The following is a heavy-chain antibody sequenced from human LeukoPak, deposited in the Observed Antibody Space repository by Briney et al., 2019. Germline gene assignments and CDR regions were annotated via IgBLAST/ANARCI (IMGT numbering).Heavy chain of an antibody. CDR1: GDSVSSNSAA. Sequence: SQTLSLTCAISGDSVSSNSAAWNWIRQSTSRGLEWLGRTYYRSKWYNDYAVSVKSRITINPDTSKNQFSLQLNSVTPEDTAVYYCARDLGAMYNWNEFDAFDIWGQGTMVTVSS. CDR3: ARDLGAMYNWNEFDAFDI. J-gene: IGHJ3*02. V-gene: IGHV6-1*01. D-gene: IGHD1-1*01. CDR2: TYYRSKWYN.